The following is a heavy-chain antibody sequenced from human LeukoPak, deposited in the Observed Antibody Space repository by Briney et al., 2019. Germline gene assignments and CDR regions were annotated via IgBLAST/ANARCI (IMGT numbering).Heavy chain of an antibody. CDR1: GGSISSSSYY. CDR2: IFYSGNT. CDR3: ARRSSGGGLFDY. J-gene: IGHJ4*02. D-gene: IGHD6-19*01. V-gene: IGHV4-39*02. Sequence: SETLSLTCTVSGGSISSSSYYWGWIRQPPGKGLEWIGSIFYSGNTYYNASLKSRVAISVDTSKNHFSLKLSSVTSADTAVYYCARRSSGGGLFDYWGQGTRVTVSS.